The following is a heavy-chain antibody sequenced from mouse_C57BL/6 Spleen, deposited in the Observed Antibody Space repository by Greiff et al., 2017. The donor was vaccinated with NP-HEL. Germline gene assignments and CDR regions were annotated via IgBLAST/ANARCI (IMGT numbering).Heavy chain of an antibody. V-gene: IGHV1-52*01. CDR3: AKGGVYGNSDN. CDR2: IYPSDSET. CDR1: GYTFTSYW. Sequence: QVQLQQPGAELVRPGSSVKLSCKASGYTFTSYWMHWVKQRPIQGLEWIGNIYPSDSETHYNQKFKDKATLTVDKSSSTAYMQLSSLTSEDSAVYNCAKGGVYGNSDNGGKGTALTVS. D-gene: IGHD2-1*01. J-gene: IGHJ2*01.